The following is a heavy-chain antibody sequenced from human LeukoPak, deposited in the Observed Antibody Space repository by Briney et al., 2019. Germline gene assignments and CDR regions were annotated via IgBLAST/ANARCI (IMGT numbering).Heavy chain of an antibody. CDR2: IRGSGGGT. V-gene: IGHV3-23*01. D-gene: IGHD3-3*01. CDR1: GFTFSSYA. CDR3: AKSRSLLRDGYEADAFHI. Sequence: GGSLRLSCAASGFTFSSYAMSWVRQAPGKGLEWVSGIRGSGGGTYYADSVKGRFTISRDNAKNTLYLQMNSLRAEDTAVYYCAKSRSLLRDGYEADAFHIWGQGTMVTVPS. J-gene: IGHJ3*02.